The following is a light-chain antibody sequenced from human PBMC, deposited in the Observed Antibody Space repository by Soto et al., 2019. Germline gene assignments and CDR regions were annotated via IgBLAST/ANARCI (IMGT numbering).Light chain of an antibody. CDR2: GAS. V-gene: IGKV3-15*01. CDR3: QQYNSWPTIT. J-gene: IGKJ5*01. CDR1: QSVSSE. Sequence: IVMTQSPATRSVSAGERATLSWRASQSVSSELAWYQQKPGQAPRLPTSGASTRATGIPDRFSGSVCGTEFTLTISSLQPEDFAVYYCQQYNSWPTITFGQGTRLEIK.